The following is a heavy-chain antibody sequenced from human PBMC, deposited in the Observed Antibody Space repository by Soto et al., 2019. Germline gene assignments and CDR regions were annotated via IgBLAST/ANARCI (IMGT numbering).Heavy chain of an antibody. J-gene: IGHJ6*02. Sequence: QVQLVQSGAEVKKPGASVKVSCKASGYTFSSYGISWVRQAPGQGLEWMGWISGYNGNTNYAQKLQGRVTMNIDTSTSTGYMELRSLRSDDTAVYYCARDRGGDGMDVWGQGTTVTVSS. V-gene: IGHV1-18*01. CDR2: ISGYNGNT. CDR1: GYTFSSYG. D-gene: IGHD3-16*01. CDR3: ARDRGGDGMDV.